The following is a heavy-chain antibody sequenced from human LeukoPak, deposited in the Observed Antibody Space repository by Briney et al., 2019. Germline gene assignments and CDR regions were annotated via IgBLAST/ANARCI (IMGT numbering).Heavy chain of an antibody. D-gene: IGHD3-3*01. CDR2: IKQDGSEK. V-gene: IGHV3-7*01. CDR1: GFTFSSYW. Sequence: GGSLRLSCAASGFTFSSYWMSWVRQAPGQGRVWVANIKQDGSEKYYVDSVKGRFTISRDNAKNSLYLQMNSLRAEDTAVYYCASGAYYDFWSGYYMGYYFDYWGQGTLVTVSS. J-gene: IGHJ4*02. CDR3: ASGAYYDFWSGYYMGYYFDY.